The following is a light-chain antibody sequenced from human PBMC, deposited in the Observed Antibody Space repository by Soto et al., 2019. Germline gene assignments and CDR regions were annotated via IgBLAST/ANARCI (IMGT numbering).Light chain of an antibody. CDR1: QSFSSSY. V-gene: IGKV3-20*01. J-gene: IGKJ1*01. CDR3: HQDGP. CDR2: CAS. Sequence: EIGLTQSPGTLYLSPGARATLACRASQSFSSSYLAWYQPKPGQPPRLLIYCASIRATGIQDRFSGSGAGSDFTLPIRRLEPEDVAVHYSHQDGPFGQGTKVEIK.